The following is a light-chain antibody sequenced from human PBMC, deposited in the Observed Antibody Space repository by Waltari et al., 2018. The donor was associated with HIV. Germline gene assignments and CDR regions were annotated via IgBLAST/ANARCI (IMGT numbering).Light chain of an antibody. CDR2: WAS. V-gene: IGKV4-1*01. CDR1: QSVLFSSNNQNY. J-gene: IGKJ4*01. CDR3: QQYYSTPLT. Sequence: DIVMTQSPDSLAVSLGERATINCKSSQSVLFSSNNQNYLAWYQQKPGQPPKLLLYWASTRDSAVPDRFSGRGSGADFTLTISSLQAEDVAVYYCQQYYSTPLTFGGGTKVEIK.